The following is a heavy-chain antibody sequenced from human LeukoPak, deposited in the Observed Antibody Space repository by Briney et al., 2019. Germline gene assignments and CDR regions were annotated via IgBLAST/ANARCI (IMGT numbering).Heavy chain of an antibody. CDR2: ISGSGGST. D-gene: IGHD4-11*01. CDR1: GFTFSSYA. Sequence: GGSLRLSYAASGFTFSSYAMSWVRQAPGKGLEWVSAISGSGGSTYYADSVKGRFTISRDNSKNTLYLQMNSLRAEDTAVYYCAKDRTVTTAVGDYWGQGTLVTVSS. J-gene: IGHJ4*02. CDR3: AKDRTVTTAVGDY. V-gene: IGHV3-23*01.